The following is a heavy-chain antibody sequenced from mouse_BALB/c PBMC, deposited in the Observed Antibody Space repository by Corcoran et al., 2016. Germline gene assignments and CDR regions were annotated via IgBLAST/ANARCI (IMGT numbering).Heavy chain of an antibody. CDR3: TRTTVVAKDYFDY. CDR2: IDPETGGT. D-gene: IGHD1-1*01. J-gene: IGHJ2*01. V-gene: IGHV1-15*01. CDR1: GYTYTDYE. Sequence: QVQLQQSGGELVRPGASVTLSCKASGYTYTDYEIHGVKQTHVHGLEWIGAIDPETGGTAYNQKFKGKATLTADKSSSTAYMELRSMTSEDSAVYYCTRTTVVAKDYFDYWGQGTTLTVSS.